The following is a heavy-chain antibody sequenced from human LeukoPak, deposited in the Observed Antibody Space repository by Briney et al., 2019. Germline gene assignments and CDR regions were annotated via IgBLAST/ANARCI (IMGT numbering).Heavy chain of an antibody. CDR1: GCSISSSSYY. CDR3: ARTYCSGGSCYLFFDY. D-gene: IGHD2-15*01. V-gene: IGHV4-39*07. J-gene: IGHJ4*02. Sequence: PSETLSLTCTVSGCSISSSSYYWGWIRQPPGRGLEWIGSIYYSGSTYYNPSLKSRVTISVDTSKNQFSLKLSSVTAADTAVYYCARTYCSGGSCYLFFDYWGQGTLVTVSS. CDR2: IYYSGST.